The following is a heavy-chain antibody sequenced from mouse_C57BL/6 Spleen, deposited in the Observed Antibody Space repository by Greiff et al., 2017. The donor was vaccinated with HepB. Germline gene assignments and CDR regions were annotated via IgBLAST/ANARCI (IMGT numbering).Heavy chain of an antibody. CDR3: ARGHDHRGY. V-gene: IGHV1-82*01. Sequence: VQLQQSGPELVKPGASVKISCKASGYAFSSSWMNWVKQRPGKGLEWIGRIYPGDGDTNYNGKFKGKATLTADKSSSTAYMQLSSLTSEDSAVYFCARGHDHRGYWGQGTTLTVSS. J-gene: IGHJ2*01. CDR2: IYPGDGDT. CDR1: GYAFSSSW.